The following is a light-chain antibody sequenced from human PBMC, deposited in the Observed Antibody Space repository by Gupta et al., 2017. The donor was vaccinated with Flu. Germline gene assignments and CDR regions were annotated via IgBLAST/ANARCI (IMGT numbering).Light chain of an antibody. J-gene: IGKJ3*01. V-gene: IGKV1-33*01. CDR2: DAS. Sequence: SSLSASVGDRVTITCQASQDISNYLNWYQQKPGTAPKLLIYDASNLETGVPSRFSGSGSGTDFTFTISSLQPEDIATYYCQQYDNPIFTFGPGTKVDIK. CDR1: QDISNY. CDR3: QQYDNPIFT.